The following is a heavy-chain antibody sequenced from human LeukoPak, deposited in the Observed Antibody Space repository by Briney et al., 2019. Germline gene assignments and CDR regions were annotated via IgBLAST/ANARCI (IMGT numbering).Heavy chain of an antibody. J-gene: IGHJ4*02. Sequence: PSETLSLTCTVSGGSISSYYWSWIRQPPGKGLEWLGYIYYSGSTNYNPSLKSRVTISVDTSKNQFSLKLSSVTAADTAVYYCARATYCSSTSCLSFDYWGQGTLVTVSS. CDR1: GGSISSYY. V-gene: IGHV4-59*01. CDR3: ARATYCSSTSCLSFDY. CDR2: IYYSGST. D-gene: IGHD2-2*01.